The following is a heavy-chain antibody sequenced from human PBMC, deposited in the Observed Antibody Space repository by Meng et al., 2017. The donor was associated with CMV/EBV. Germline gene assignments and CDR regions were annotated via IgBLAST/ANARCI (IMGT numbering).Heavy chain of an antibody. CDR3: AGAAGGHDFWSGYPPGRFDP. CDR1: GGSISSSSYY. V-gene: IGHV4-39*07. Sequence: SETLSLTCTVSGGSISSSSYYWGWIRQPPGKGLEWIGSIYYSGSTYYNPSLKSRVTISVDTSKNQFSLKLSSVTAADTAVYYCAGAAGGHDFWSGYPPGRFDPWGQGTLVTVSS. D-gene: IGHD3-3*01. J-gene: IGHJ5*02. CDR2: IYYSGST.